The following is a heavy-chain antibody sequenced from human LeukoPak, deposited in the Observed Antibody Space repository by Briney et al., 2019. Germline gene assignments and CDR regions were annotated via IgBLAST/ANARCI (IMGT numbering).Heavy chain of an antibody. D-gene: IGHD1-26*01. V-gene: IGHV3-74*01. CDR1: GFTVSANY. CDR2: INSDGSST. Sequence: GGSLRLSCAVSGFTVSANYMSWVRQAPGKGLVWVSRINSDGSSTSYADSVKGRFTISRDNAKNTLYLQLNSLRAEDTAVYYCAREWELQDAFDYWGQGTLVTVSS. J-gene: IGHJ4*02. CDR3: AREWELQDAFDY.